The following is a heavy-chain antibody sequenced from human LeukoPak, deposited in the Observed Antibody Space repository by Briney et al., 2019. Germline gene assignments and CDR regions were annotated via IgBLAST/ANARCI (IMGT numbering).Heavy chain of an antibody. CDR1: GFTFSGYG. V-gene: IGHV3-30*03. Sequence: GGSLRLSCEASGFTFSGYGMHWVRQAPGKGLEWVAIISYDGSYENYGDSVKGRFTISRDNSKNTLYLQMNSPLTEDTAVYYCARGPQPWVLSGPADRWGQGTLVTVSS. D-gene: IGHD1-26*01. J-gene: IGHJ5*02. CDR2: ISYDGSYE. CDR3: ARGPQPWVLSGPADR.